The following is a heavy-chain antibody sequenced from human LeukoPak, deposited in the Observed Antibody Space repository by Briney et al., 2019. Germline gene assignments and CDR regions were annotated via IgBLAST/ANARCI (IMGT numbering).Heavy chain of an antibody. V-gene: IGHV1-24*01. Sequence: ASVKVSCKASGYTFTIYYIHWVRQAPGQGLEWMGGFDPEDGETIYAQKFQGRVTMTEDTSTDTAYMELSSLRSEDTAVYYCATDLRGYYDSSGSDFDYWGQGTLVTVSS. D-gene: IGHD3-22*01. J-gene: IGHJ4*02. CDR2: FDPEDGET. CDR3: ATDLRGYYDSSGSDFDY. CDR1: GYTFTIYY.